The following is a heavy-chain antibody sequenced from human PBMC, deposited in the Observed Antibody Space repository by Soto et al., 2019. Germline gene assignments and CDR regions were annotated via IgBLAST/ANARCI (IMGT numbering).Heavy chain of an antibody. D-gene: IGHD4-17*01. CDR2: INWNGGTT. J-gene: IGHJ4*02. V-gene: IGHV3-20*04. CDR1: GFIFDDYA. Sequence: GGSLRLSCAASGFIFDDYAMSWVRQAPGKGLEWVSGINWNGGTTGYADSVKGRFTISRDNAKNSLYLQMNSLIAEDTALYYCARATGDYGVVGCFDCWGQGTLVTVSS. CDR3: ARATGDYGVVGCFDC.